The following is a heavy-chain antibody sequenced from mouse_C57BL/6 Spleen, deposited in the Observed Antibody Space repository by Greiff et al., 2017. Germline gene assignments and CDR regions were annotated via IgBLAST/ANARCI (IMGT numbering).Heavy chain of an antibody. CDR3: ARWDTTEERGYFDV. Sequence: QVQLQQPGAELVKPGASVKLSCKASGYTFTSYWMHWVKQRPGRGLEWIGRIDPNSGGTKYNEKFKSKATLTVDKPSSPAYMQLSSLTSEDSAVYYCARWDTTEERGYFDVWGTGTTVTVSS. CDR2: IDPNSGGT. D-gene: IGHD1-1*01. J-gene: IGHJ1*03. CDR1: GYTFTSYW. V-gene: IGHV1-72*01.